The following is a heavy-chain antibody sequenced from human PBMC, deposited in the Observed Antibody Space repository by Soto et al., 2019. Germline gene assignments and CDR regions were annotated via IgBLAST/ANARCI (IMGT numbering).Heavy chain of an antibody. Sequence: QVHLQESGPGLVKPSQTLSLTCPVSGGSISNGRYYCSWLRQHPGKGLEWIGYIYYSGSTYYNPSLKSRVTISVDTSKNQFSLKLSSVTAADTAVYYCAGDYEGDRGYFDLWGRGTLVTVSS. CDR1: GGSISNGRYY. CDR2: IYYSGST. CDR3: AGDYEGDRGYFDL. D-gene: IGHD5-12*01. J-gene: IGHJ2*01. V-gene: IGHV4-31*03.